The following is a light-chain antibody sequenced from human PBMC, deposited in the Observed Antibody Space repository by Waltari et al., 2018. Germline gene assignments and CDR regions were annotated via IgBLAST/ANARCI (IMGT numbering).Light chain of an antibody. V-gene: IGLV2-14*03. CDR2: DVN. Sequence: QSALTQPASVSGSPGQSITISCTGTSSDVGGYNYVSWYQQHPGKAPKLMIYDVNNRPSGVSNRFSGSKSGNTASLTISGLLAEDEADYYCSSFTSSSTWVFGGGTKLTVL. CDR3: SSFTSSSTWV. CDR1: SSDVGGYNY. J-gene: IGLJ3*02.